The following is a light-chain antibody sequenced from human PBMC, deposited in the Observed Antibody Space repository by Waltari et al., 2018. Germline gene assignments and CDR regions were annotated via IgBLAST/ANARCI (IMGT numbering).Light chain of an antibody. CDR2: YDT. V-gene: IGLV3-21*04. Sequence: YVVTQPPSVSVAPGTTATLTCGGQNIATNSVNWYHQKSGQAPGLVMFYDTDRPPGIPARCSGSNSGNTATLTISWVEAGEEADYHCQVWDDTTNSGVFGGGTRLSVL. CDR1: NIATNS. J-gene: IGLJ3*02. CDR3: QVWDDTTNSGV.